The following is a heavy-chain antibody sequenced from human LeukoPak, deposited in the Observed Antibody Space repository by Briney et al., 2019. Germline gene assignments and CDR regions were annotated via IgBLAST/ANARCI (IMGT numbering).Heavy chain of an antibody. J-gene: IGHJ6*03. CDR3: ASAYGDYHRPMLRYYYMDV. CDR2: TYYRSKWYN. V-gene: IGHV6-1*01. D-gene: IGHD4-17*01. Sequence: SQTLSLTCAISGDSVSSNSATWNWIRQSPSRGLEWLGRTYYRSKWYNDYAVSVKSRITINPDTSKNQFSLKLSSVTAADTAVYYCASAYGDYHRPMLRYYYMDVWGKGTTVTVSS. CDR1: GDSVSSNSAT.